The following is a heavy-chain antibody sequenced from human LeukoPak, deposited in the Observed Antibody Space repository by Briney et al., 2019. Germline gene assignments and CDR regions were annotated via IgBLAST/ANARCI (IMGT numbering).Heavy chain of an antibody. D-gene: IGHD2-2*01. CDR1: GGSISSGGYY. Sequence: SQTLSLTCTVSGGSISSGGYYWSWIRQPPGKGLEWIGYIYDSGSTYYNPSLKSRVTISVDTSKNQFSLKLSSVTAADTAVYYCARELQLLFFDYWGQGTLVTVSS. J-gene: IGHJ4*02. CDR2: IYDSGST. V-gene: IGHV4-30-4*01. CDR3: ARELQLLFFDY.